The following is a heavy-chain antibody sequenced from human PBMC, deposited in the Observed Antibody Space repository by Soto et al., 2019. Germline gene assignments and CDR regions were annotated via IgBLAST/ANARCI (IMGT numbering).Heavy chain of an antibody. V-gene: IGHV3-11*01. CDR3: TRDPRITDF. D-gene: IGHD3-16*01. Sequence: GGSLRLSCAASGFSLRDYYMTWIRQAPGKGLELLSYINPGGDVIKYVDSVKGRFTISRDNAKNSLYLHMNNLRAEDTAVYYCTRDPRITDFWGQGTLVTVSS. CDR2: INPGGDVI. CDR1: GFSLRDYY. J-gene: IGHJ4*02.